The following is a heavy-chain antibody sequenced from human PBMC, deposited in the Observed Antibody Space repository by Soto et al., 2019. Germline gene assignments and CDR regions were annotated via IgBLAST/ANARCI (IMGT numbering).Heavy chain of an antibody. V-gene: IGHV5-51*01. CDR3: ARVQDELVWPNCFDA. CDR1: GYSFTTYY. CDR2: IYPDDSDT. Sequence: GESLKISCKGSGYSFTTYYIGWVRQMPGKGLEWMGIIYPDDSDTKYSSSFQGQVTISADKSINTVYLQWSSLKASDTAIYYCARVQDELVWPNCFDAWGQGTLVTVSS. J-gene: IGHJ5*02. D-gene: IGHD1-7*01.